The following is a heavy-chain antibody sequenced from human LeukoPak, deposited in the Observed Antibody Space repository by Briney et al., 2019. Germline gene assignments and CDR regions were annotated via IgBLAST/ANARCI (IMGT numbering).Heavy chain of an antibody. V-gene: IGHV3-74*01. J-gene: IGHJ4*02. D-gene: IGHD4-17*01. CDR2: INSDGSST. CDR3: AKDNGDSLGGGFDY. Sequence: GGSLRLSCAASGFTFSSYWMHWVRQAPGKGLVWVSRINSDGSSTSYADSVKGRFTISRDNSKNTLYLQMNSLRAEDTAVYYCAKDNGDSLGGGFDYWGQGTLVTVSS. CDR1: GFTFSSYW.